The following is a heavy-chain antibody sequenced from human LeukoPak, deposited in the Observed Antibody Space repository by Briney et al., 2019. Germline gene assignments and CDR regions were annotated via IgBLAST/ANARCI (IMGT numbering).Heavy chain of an antibody. Sequence: GGSLRLSCAASGFTFSSYGMHLVRQAPGKGLEWVAFIRYDGSNKYYAYSVKGRFTISRDNSKNTLYLQMNSLRAEDTAVYYCAKDGLTYGSGSSYYYMDVWGKGTTVTVSS. V-gene: IGHV3-30*02. CDR2: IRYDGSNK. J-gene: IGHJ6*03. D-gene: IGHD3-10*01. CDR1: GFTFSSYG. CDR3: AKDGLTYGSGSSYYYMDV.